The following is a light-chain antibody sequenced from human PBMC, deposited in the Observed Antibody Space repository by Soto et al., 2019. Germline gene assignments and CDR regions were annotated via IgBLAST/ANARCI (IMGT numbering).Light chain of an antibody. V-gene: IGLV1-40*01. CDR3: QSYDSSLSGSVV. Sequence: QSVLTQPPSVSGAPGQRVTISCTGSSSNIGAGYDVHWYQQLPGTAPKVLIYGNSNRPAGVPDRFSGSKSGTSASLAITGLLAEDEADYYCQSYDSSLSGSVVFGGGTQLTVL. CDR1: SSNIGAGYD. J-gene: IGLJ2*01. CDR2: GNS.